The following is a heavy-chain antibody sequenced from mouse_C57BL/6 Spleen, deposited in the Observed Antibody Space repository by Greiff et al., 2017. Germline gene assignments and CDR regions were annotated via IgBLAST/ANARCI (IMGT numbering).Heavy chain of an antibody. CDR3: ARSGLGLYAIDN. J-gene: IGHJ4*01. V-gene: IGHV1-61*01. CDR1: GYTFTSYW. Sequence: QVQLQQPGAELVRPGSSVKLSCKASGYTFTSYWMDRVKQRPGQGLEWIGNIYPSDSETHYNQKFKNKATLTVDKSSSTAYMQRSSLTSVGSGIYYCARSGLGLYAIDNWCQGTSVTITS. CDR2: IYPSDSET. D-gene: IGHD3-3*01.